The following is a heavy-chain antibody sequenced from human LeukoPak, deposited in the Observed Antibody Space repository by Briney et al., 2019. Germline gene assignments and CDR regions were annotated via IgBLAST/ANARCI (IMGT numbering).Heavy chain of an antibody. D-gene: IGHD3-3*01. CDR1: GDSINNNNYY. J-gene: IGHJ3*01. CDR3: ARITDRTIFGEIMHGFDV. CDR2: IYYNGRT. V-gene: IGHV4-39*01. Sequence: SEALSLTCTVSGDSINNNNYYWGWIRQPPGEGLEWIGNIYYNGRTYYSPSLKSRGTISVDTSNNQFSLKLNSVTAADTAVYYCARITDRTIFGEIMHGFDVWGQGTPVTVSS.